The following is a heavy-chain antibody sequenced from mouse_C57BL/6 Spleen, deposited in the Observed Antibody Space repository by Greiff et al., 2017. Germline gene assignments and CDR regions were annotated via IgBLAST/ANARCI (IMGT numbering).Heavy chain of an antibody. J-gene: IGHJ1*03. V-gene: IGHV5-12*01. CDR2: ISNGGGST. CDR3: ARLSGSRPDWYFDV. Sequence: EVKVEESGGGLVQPGGSLKLSCAASGFTFSDYYMYWVRQTPEKRLEWVAYISNGGGSTYYPDTVKGRFTISRDTAKNTLYLQMSRLKSEDTAMYYCARLSGSRPDWYFDVWGTGTTVTVSS. D-gene: IGHD1-1*01. CDR1: GFTFSDYY.